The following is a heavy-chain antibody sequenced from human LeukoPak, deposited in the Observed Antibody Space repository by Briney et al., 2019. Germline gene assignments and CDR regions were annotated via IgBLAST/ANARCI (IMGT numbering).Heavy chain of an antibody. CDR3: AKDNQEGYRVLGN. J-gene: IGHJ4*02. V-gene: IGHV3-30*02. Sequence: GGSLRLSCAVSGFTFSSYGMHWVRQAPGKGLEWVAFIRYDGSNKYYADSVKGRFTISRDNSKNTLYLQMNSLRAEDTAVYYCAKDNQEGYRVLGNWGQGTLATVSS. CDR1: GFTFSSYG. D-gene: IGHD2-15*01. CDR2: IRYDGSNK.